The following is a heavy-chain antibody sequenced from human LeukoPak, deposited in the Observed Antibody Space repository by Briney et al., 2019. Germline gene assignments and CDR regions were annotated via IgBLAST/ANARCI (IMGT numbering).Heavy chain of an antibody. CDR1: GASFTSNNYY. CDR2: IYYSGST. J-gene: IGHJ4*02. Sequence: SETLSLTCTVSGASFTSNNYYWGWVRQPPGKGLEWIGTIYYSGSTYYNPSLKSRVTISADTSKSQFSLKLSSVTAADTAVYYCARGMTYGDLDYWGQGTLVTVSS. D-gene: IGHD4-17*01. CDR3: ARGMTYGDLDY. V-gene: IGHV4-39*02.